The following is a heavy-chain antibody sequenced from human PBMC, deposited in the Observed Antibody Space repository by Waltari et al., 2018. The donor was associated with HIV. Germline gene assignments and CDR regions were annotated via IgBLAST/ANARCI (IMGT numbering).Heavy chain of an antibody. D-gene: IGHD3-22*01. V-gene: IGHV4-61*02. CDR2: IYTSGST. Sequence: QVQLQESGPGLVKPSQTLSPTCTVSGGPISSGSYYWSWIRQPAGKGLEWIGRIYTSGSTNYNPSLKSRVTISVDTSKNQFSLKLSSVTAADTAVYYCAADSSGYLDASDIWGQGTMVTVSS. CDR1: GGPISSGSYY. J-gene: IGHJ3*02. CDR3: AADSSGYLDASDI.